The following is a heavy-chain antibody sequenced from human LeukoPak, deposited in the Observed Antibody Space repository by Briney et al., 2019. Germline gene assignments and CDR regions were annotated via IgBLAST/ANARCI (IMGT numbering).Heavy chain of an antibody. J-gene: IGHJ4*02. CDR1: GFTFSDYY. CDR3: VRRFDF. CDR2: ISESSDTI. V-gene: IGHV3-48*01. Sequence: GGSLRLSCAASGFTFSDYYMNWVRQAPGKGLEWVSYISESSDTIYYADSVKGRFTISRDNAKNSLYLQMNSLRVEDTAVYYCVRRFDFWGQGTLVTVSS.